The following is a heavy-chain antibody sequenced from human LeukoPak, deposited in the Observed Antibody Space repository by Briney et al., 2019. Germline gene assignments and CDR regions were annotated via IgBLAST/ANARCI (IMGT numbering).Heavy chain of an antibody. V-gene: IGHV3-23*01. CDR3: TIDLMTGFSSGWHFAY. CDR2: SSGDEDSI. CDR1: GLTFKNFA. J-gene: IGHJ4*02. D-gene: IGHD6-19*01. Sequence: QAGGSLRLSCAASGLTFKNFAMSWVRQAPGKGLEWLAVSSGDEDSIHYADSVRGHFVISTDNSENTSYLHMNSLRAEDTAVYYCTIDLMTGFSSGWHFAYWGQGTLVTVSS.